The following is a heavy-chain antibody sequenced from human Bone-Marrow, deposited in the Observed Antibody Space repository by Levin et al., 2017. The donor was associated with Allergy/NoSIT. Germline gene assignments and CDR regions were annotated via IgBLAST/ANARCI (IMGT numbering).Heavy chain of an antibody. J-gene: IGHJ4*02. Sequence: PSETLSLTCTVSGGSISGNYWSWIRQPPGKGLEWIANIYYSGSYNYNPSLKSRVTISVDTSKNQFSLEVTSVTAADTAVYYCARRHRGAAVILDYWGQGTLVTVSS. CDR3: ARRHRGAAVILDY. CDR2: IYYSGSY. CDR1: GGSISGNY. D-gene: IGHD2-15*01. V-gene: IGHV4-59*08.